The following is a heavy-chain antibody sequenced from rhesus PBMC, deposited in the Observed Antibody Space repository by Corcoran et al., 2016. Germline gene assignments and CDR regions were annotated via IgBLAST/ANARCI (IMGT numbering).Heavy chain of an antibody. D-gene: IGHD3-9*01. Sequence: QVQLQESGPGLVKPSETLSLTCAVSGGSLSSSNWWCWIRPPPGKGLEWIGYISGSSGGTYYNPSLKSRVTISTDTSKNQFSRKLSSVTAADTAVYYCARDLGYYGRDYWGQGVLVTVSS. CDR2: ISGSSGGT. V-gene: IGHV4-65*01. J-gene: IGHJ4*01. CDR3: ARDLGYYGRDY. CDR1: GGSLSSSNW.